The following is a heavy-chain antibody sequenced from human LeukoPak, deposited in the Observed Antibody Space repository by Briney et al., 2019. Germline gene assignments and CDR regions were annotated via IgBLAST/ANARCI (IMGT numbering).Heavy chain of an antibody. Sequence: ASVKVSCKASGYTFTSYGISWVRQAPGQGLEWMGWTSAYNGNTNYAQKLQGRVTMTTDTSTSTAYMELRSLRSDDTAVYYCARDPPKGTMVRGVIRNWFDPWGQGTLVTVSS. CDR2: TSAYNGNT. CDR3: ARDPPKGTMVRGVIRNWFDP. CDR1: GYTFTSYG. V-gene: IGHV1-18*01. J-gene: IGHJ5*02. D-gene: IGHD3-10*01.